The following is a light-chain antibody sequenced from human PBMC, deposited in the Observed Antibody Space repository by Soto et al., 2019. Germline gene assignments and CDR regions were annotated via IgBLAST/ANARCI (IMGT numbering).Light chain of an antibody. J-gene: IGKJ5*01. CDR2: DAS. Sequence: VLLTQSPATLSLSPGDTATLSCWASQSVSSSFAWYQQKPGQAPRLLIYDASSRATGSPARFSGSGSGTDFTLTISSLEPEDSAVYYCHHRGNGITFGQGTRLEIK. V-gene: IGKV3-11*01. CDR1: QSVSSS. CDR3: HHRGNGIT.